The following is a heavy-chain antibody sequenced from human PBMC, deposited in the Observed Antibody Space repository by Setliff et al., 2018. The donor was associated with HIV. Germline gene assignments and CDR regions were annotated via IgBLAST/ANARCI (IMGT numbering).Heavy chain of an antibody. J-gene: IGHJ6*01. V-gene: IGHV4-38-2*02. CDR2: IYYSGST. CDR3: ARDNSYYYGSGSHYWYGMDV. D-gene: IGHD3-10*01. CDR1: GYSISSGYY. Sequence: SETLSLTCTVSGYSISSGYYWGWIRQPPGKGLEWIGSIYYSGSTYYNPSLKSRVTISVDTSKNQFSLKLSSVTAADTAVYYCARDNSYYYGSGSHYWYGMDVWGQGTTVTVSS.